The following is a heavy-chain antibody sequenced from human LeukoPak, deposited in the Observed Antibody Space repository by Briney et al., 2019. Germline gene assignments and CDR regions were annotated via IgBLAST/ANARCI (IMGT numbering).Heavy chain of an antibody. Sequence: SETLSFTCAVYGGSFSGYYWSWIRQPPGKGLEWIGEINHSGSTNYNPSLKSRVTISVDTSKNQFSLKLSSVTAADTAVYYCASGDCSSTSCLIDYWGQGTLVTVSS. V-gene: IGHV4-34*01. CDR2: INHSGST. D-gene: IGHD2-2*01. J-gene: IGHJ4*02. CDR3: ASGDCSSTSCLIDY. CDR1: GGSFSGYY.